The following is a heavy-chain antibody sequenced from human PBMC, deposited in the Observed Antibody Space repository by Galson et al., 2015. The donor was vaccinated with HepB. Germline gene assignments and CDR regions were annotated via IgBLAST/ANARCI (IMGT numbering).Heavy chain of an antibody. D-gene: IGHD3-3*01. CDR1: GFTFSDSY. CDR2: ISSSGTI. CDR3: ARERVVIPPTGMDV. J-gene: IGHJ6*02. Sequence: SLRLSCAASGFTFSDSYMSWIRQAPGKGLEWVSYISSSGTIYYADSVKGRFTISRDNAKNSLYLQMNILRAEDTAVYYCARERVVIPPTGMDVWGQGTTV. V-gene: IGHV3-11*01.